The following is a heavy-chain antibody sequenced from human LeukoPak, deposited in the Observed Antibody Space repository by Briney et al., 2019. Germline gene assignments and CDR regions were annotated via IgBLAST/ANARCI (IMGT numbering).Heavy chain of an antibody. V-gene: IGHV3-23*01. D-gene: IGHD3-10*01. Sequence: PGGSLRLSCAASGFTFSSYAMSWVRQAPGKGLEWVSAISGSGGSTYYADSVKGRFTISRDNSKNTLYLQMNSLRAEDTAVYYCATTPLWFGELPVDYWGQGTLVTVSS. CDR3: ATTPLWFGELPVDY. CDR2: ISGSGGST. J-gene: IGHJ4*02. CDR1: GFTFSSYA.